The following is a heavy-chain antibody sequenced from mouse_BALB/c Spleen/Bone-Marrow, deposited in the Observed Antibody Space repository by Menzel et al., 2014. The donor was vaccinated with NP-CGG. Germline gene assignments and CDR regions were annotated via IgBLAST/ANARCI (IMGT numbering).Heavy chain of an antibody. Sequence: EVMLVESGAELVQPGASVKLSCTAFGFNIKDTYMHWVKQRPEQGLEWIGRTDPANGNTKYDPKFQGKATITADTSSNTAYLQLSSLTSEDTAVYYCARYYYGSSYFDYWGQGTTLTVSS. D-gene: IGHD1-1*01. CDR1: GFNIKDTY. CDR3: ARYYYGSSYFDY. CDR2: TDPANGNT. J-gene: IGHJ2*01. V-gene: IGHV14-3*02.